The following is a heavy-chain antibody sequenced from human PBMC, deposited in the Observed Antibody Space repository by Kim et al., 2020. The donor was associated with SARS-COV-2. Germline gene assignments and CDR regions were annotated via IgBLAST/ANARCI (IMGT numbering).Heavy chain of an antibody. V-gene: IGHV4-31*02. CDR3: ARVSGITIFGVVITGPFDY. J-gene: IGHJ4*02. Sequence: KSRVTISGDTSKNQFSLKLSSVTAADTAVYYCARVSGITIFGVVITGPFDYWGQGTLVTVSS. D-gene: IGHD3-3*01.